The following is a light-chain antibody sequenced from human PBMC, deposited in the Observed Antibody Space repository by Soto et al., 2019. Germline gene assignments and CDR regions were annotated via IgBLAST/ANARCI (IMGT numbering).Light chain of an antibody. Sequence: EIVLTQSPGTLSLSPGERATLSCRASQSVSKNFLAWYQQKPRQAPSLLISGASNRATGIPNRFSGSGSGTDFSLTIGRLEPEDLAVYFCQQYSNSPRTFGGGTKVAIK. CDR1: QSVSKNF. CDR2: GAS. CDR3: QQYSNSPRT. V-gene: IGKV3-20*01. J-gene: IGKJ4*01.